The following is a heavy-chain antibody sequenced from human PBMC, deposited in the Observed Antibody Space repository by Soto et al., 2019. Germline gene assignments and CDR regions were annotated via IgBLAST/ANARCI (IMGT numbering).Heavy chain of an antibody. J-gene: IGHJ4*02. CDR2: IWYDGSNK. Sequence: GGSLRLSCAASGFTFSSYGMHWVRQAPGKGLEWVAVIWYDGSNKYYADSVKGRFTISRDNSKNTLYLQMNSLRAEDTAVYYCARSARPKPVYSYGQSRQQPTDYWGQGTLVTVS. CDR1: GFTFSSYG. V-gene: IGHV3-33*01. D-gene: IGHD5-18*01. CDR3: ARSARPKPVYSYGQSRQQPTDY.